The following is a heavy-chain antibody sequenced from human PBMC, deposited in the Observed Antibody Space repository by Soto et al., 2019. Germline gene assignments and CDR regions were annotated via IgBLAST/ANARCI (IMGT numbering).Heavy chain of an antibody. J-gene: IGHJ4*02. CDR2: IYYSGNT. CDR3: ARATYYYDSSGYSDRVLDY. D-gene: IGHD3-22*01. Sequence: QVQLQDAGPGPVKPSQTLSLTCTVSGGSISSGGYYWSWIRQHPGKGLDWIGYIYYSGNTYYNSSLKSRVTISEDTSKNQFSLKLSSVTAADTAVYYCARATYYYDSSGYSDRVLDYWCQGTLVTVSS. CDR1: GGSISSGGYY. V-gene: IGHV4-31*03.